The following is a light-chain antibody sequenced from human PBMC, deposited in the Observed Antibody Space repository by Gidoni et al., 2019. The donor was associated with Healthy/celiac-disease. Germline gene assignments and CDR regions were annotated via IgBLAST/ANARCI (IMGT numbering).Light chain of an antibody. Sequence: DIQLTQSPSFLSASVGDRVTITCRASQGISSYLAWYQQKPGKAPKLLIYAASTLQSGVPSRFSGSGSGTEFTLTISSLQPEDFATYYCQQLNNYPLTFGPGTKVDNK. J-gene: IGKJ3*01. CDR2: AAS. CDR3: QQLNNYPLT. CDR1: QGISSY. V-gene: IGKV1-9*01.